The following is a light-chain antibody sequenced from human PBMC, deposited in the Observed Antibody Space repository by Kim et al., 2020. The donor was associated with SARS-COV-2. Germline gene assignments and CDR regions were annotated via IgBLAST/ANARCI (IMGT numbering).Light chain of an antibody. CDR1: SSNIGSYNL. CDR3: CSYAGSSTYV. Sequence: QSALTQPASMSGSPGQSITVSCTGSSSNIGSYNLVSWYQQHPGKAPKLIIYEGSKRPSGVSNRFSGSKSGHTASLTISGLQAEDEADYYCCSYAGSSTYVFGSGTRSPS. J-gene: IGLJ1*01. CDR2: EGS. V-gene: IGLV2-23*01.